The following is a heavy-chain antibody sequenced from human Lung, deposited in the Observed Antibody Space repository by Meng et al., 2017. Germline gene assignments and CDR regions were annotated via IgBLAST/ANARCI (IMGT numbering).Heavy chain of an antibody. D-gene: IGHD4-11*01. Sequence: QVHLQRWGAGLLKPSETLSLTGVVSGGSFSDYYWSWIRQPPGKGLEWIGEINHSGSTNYNPSLESRATISVDTSQNNLSLKLSSVTAADSAVYYCARGPTTMAHDFDYWGQGTLVTVSS. V-gene: IGHV4-34*01. CDR3: ARGPTTMAHDFDY. J-gene: IGHJ4*02. CDR1: GGSFSDYY. CDR2: INHSGST.